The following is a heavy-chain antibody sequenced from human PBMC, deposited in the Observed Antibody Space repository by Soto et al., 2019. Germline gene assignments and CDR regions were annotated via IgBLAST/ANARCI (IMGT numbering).Heavy chain of an antibody. Sequence: QVHLVESGGGVVQPGRSLRLSCAASGLTFSNYAMHWVRQAPGKGLEWVAFISYDGTNRCYPDSVKGRFTISRDNSKNPRYLQMNSLKTEDTAVYYCARESSSTVTTGGGGSAKDYWGQGTLVTVSS. CDR3: ARESSSTVTTGGGGSAKDY. J-gene: IGHJ4*02. CDR1: GLTFSNYA. D-gene: IGHD4-17*01. V-gene: IGHV3-30-3*01. CDR2: ISYDGTNR.